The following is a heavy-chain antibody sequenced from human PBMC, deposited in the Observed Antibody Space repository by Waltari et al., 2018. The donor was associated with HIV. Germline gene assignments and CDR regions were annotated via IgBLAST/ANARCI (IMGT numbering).Heavy chain of an antibody. CDR2: IVGSGSGA. CDR3: AKLRPRYSSSWESGY. V-gene: IGHV3-23*01. Sequence: EVQLLESGGGLVQPGGSLRLSCAASGFTFSSYGMSWVRQAPGKGLECVSAIVGSGSGAYYADSVKGRFTISRDNSKNTLHLQMNGLRVEDTAVYYCAKLRPRYSSSWESGYWGQGTLVTVSS. CDR1: GFTFSSYG. J-gene: IGHJ4*02. D-gene: IGHD6-13*01.